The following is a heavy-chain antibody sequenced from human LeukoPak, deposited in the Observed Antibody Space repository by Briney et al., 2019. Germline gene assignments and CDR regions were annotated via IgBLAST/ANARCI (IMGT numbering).Heavy chain of an antibody. CDR1: GYTFTSYG. Sequence: ASVKVSCKAPGYTFTSYGISWVRQAPGQGLEWMGWISAYNGNTNYAQKLQGRVTMTTDTSTSTAYMELRSLRSDDTAVYYCARGSYYDSIGYPDYWGQGTLVTVSS. CDR2: ISAYNGNT. J-gene: IGHJ4*02. V-gene: IGHV1-18*01. D-gene: IGHD3-22*01. CDR3: ARGSYYDSIGYPDY.